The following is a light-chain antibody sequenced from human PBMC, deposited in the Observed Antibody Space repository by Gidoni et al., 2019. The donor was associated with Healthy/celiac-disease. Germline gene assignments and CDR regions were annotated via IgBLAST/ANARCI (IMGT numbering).Light chain of an antibody. CDR3: QQSYSTPNT. Sequence: IHMTQSPSSLSASVGDRVTITCRASQSISSYLNWYQQKPGKAPKLLIYAASSLQSGVPSRFSGSGSGTDFTLTISSLQPEDFATYYCQQSYSTPNTFGGGTKVEIK. V-gene: IGKV1-39*01. CDR2: AAS. J-gene: IGKJ4*01. CDR1: QSISSY.